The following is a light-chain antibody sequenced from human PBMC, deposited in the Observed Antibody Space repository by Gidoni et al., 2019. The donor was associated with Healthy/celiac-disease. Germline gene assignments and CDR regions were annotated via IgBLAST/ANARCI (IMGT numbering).Light chain of an antibody. J-gene: IGLJ1*01. CDR2: RNN. CDR1: SSNIGSNY. CDR3: AAWDDSLSGYV. V-gene: IGLV1-47*01. Sequence: QSVLTRPTSASGTPGQGVTISCSGSSSNIGSNYVYWYQQLPGTAPKLLIYRNNQLPSGVPDRFSGSKSGTSASLAISGLRSEDEADYYCAAWDDSLSGYVFGTGTKVTVL.